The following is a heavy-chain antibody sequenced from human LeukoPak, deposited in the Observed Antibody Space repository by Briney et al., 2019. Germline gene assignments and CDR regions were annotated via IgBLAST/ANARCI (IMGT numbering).Heavy chain of an antibody. CDR2: ISGSGGSS. J-gene: IGHJ1*01. CDR3: ARGGGLQPFQY. V-gene: IGHV3-23*01. Sequence: GGSLRLSCAAFEWIFDNYAMSWLRQAPGKGLEWISAISGSGGSSYYADSVKGRFTISRDNPKKTLYLQMSSLRAEDTAIYSSARGGGLQPFQYWGQGTLVIVSS. CDR1: EWIFDNYA. D-gene: IGHD2-15*01.